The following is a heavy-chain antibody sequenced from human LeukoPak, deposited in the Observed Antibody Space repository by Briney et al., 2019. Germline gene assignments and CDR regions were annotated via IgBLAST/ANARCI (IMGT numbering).Heavy chain of an antibody. CDR2: FSGSGGST. J-gene: IGHJ4*02. CDR1: GFSFSSYA. Sequence: TGGSLRLSCAASGFSFSSYAMSWVRQAPGKGLEWVSSFSGSGGSTYYADSAKGRFTISRDNSKNTLYLQMISLRAEDTAVYYCAKSGYNRFDYWGQGTLVTVSS. CDR3: AKSGYNRFDY. D-gene: IGHD5-24*01. V-gene: IGHV3-23*01.